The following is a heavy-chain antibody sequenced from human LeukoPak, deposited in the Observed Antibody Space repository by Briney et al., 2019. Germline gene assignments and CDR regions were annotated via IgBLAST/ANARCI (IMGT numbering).Heavy chain of an antibody. Sequence: QTGGSLRLSCAASGFIFSNYVMGWVRQAPGKGLELVSSISDIGIGTYYADSVKGRFTIFRDNSKNILYLQMNSLRAEDTAIYYCAKRGGGTMFAFDIWGQGTMVTVSS. CDR3: AKRGGGTMFAFDI. D-gene: IGHD3-10*02. CDR2: ISDIGIGT. CDR1: GFIFSNYV. V-gene: IGHV3-23*01. J-gene: IGHJ3*02.